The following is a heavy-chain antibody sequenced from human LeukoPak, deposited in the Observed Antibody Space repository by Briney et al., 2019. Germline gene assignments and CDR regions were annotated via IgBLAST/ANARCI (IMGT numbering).Heavy chain of an antibody. J-gene: IGHJ5*02. Sequence: ASVKVSCKASGYTFTGYYMHWVRQAPGQGLEWMGWINPNSGGTNYAQKFQGRVTMTRDTSISTAYMELSRLRSDDTAVYYCARILSGPWRWFDPWGQGTLVTVSS. CDR3: ARILSGPWRWFDP. V-gene: IGHV1-2*02. CDR2: INPNSGGT. CDR1: GYTFTGYY. D-gene: IGHD3-3*01.